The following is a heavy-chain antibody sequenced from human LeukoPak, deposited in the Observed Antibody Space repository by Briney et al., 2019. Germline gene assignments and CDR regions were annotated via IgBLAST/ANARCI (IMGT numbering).Heavy chain of an antibody. CDR3: ARGQIDILTGYYHGY. CDR1: GGSISSSSYY. J-gene: IGHJ4*02. Sequence: SETLSLTCTVSGGSISSSSYYWGWIRQPPGKGLEWIGSIYYSGSTYYNPSLKSRVTISVDTSKNQFSLKLSSVTAADTAVYYCARGQIDILTGYYHGYWGQGTLVIVSS. D-gene: IGHD3-9*01. CDR2: IYYSGST. V-gene: IGHV4-39*07.